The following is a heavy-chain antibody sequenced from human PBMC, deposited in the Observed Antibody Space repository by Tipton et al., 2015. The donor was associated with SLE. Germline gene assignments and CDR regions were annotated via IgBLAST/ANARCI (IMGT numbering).Heavy chain of an antibody. CDR2: IFYRGSA. J-gene: IGHJ4*02. CDR1: GGSISSSSYY. Sequence: TLSLTCTVSGGSISSSSYYWGWIRQPPGKGLEWIGSIFYRGSAYYNPSLESRVTISRDTSKNQFSLKLTSVTAADTAVYYCARDPILSEGSVYWGQGTPVTVSS. V-gene: IGHV4-39*07. CDR3: ARDPILSEGSVY.